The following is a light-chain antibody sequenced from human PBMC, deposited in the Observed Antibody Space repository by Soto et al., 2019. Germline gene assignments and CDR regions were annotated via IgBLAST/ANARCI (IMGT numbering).Light chain of an antibody. CDR3: QQYFSTPWT. Sequence: DIVVTQSPVSLAVSLGERATINCKSSQSVLYSSNNNNYLAWYQQKPGQPPKLLIYWASTRESGVPDRFSGSGSGTDFTLTISSLQAEDVAVYYCQQYFSTPWTFGQGTKVEI. V-gene: IGKV4-1*01. CDR2: WAS. J-gene: IGKJ1*01. CDR1: QSVLYSSNNNNY.